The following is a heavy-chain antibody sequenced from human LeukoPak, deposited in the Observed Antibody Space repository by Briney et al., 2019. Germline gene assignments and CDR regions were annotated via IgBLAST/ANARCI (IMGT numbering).Heavy chain of an antibody. J-gene: IGHJ4*02. CDR2: ISIDGGRT. D-gene: IGHD2-2*01. Sequence: GGSLRLSCASSGFIFNNFAISWVRQTPRKGLEWVSGISIDGGRTYYADSVKGRFTISRDKSKNTVYLQMNSLRAEDTAVYFCVRAAPRDCSSTTCSLFDNWGQGTLVTVSS. CDR3: VRAAPRDCSSTTCSLFDN. CDR1: GFIFNNFA. V-gene: IGHV3-23*01.